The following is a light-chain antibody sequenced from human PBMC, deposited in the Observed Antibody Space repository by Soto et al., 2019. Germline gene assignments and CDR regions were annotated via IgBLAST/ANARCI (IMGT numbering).Light chain of an antibody. CDR2: SND. J-gene: IGLJ1*01. CDR1: SSNIGRNT. Sequence: QCVLTQPPSASGTPGQRVTISCSGSSSNIGRNTVNWYQQFPGTAPKLLIYSNDQRPSGVPDRFSASKSGTSASLAISGLQSEDEADYYCAAWDDSLNGSVFGTGTKVTVL. V-gene: IGLV1-44*01. CDR3: AAWDDSLNGSV.